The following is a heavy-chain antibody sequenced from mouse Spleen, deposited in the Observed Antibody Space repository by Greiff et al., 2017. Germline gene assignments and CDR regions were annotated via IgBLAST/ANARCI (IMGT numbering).Heavy chain of an antibody. CDR2: INYDGSST. Sequence: VQLKQSEGGLVQPGSSMKLSCTASGFTFSDYYMAWVRQVPEKGLEWVANINYDGSSTYYLDSLKSRFIISRDNAKNILYLQMSSLKSEDTATYYCARGTTVHWYFDVWGTGTTVTVSS. V-gene: IGHV5-16*01. CDR1: GFTFSDYY. D-gene: IGHD1-1*01. J-gene: IGHJ1*03. CDR3: ARGTTVHWYFDV.